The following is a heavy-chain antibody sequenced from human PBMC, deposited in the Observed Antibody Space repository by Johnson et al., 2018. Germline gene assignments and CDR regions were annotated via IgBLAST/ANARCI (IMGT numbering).Heavy chain of an antibody. J-gene: IGHJ6*03. CDR1: GFTFNSYD. CDR3: VREDYDFWSGHYYYYMDV. Sequence: EVQLVETGGGLVKPGGSLRLSCAASGFTFNSYDMNWVRQAPGKGLEWVSSISSSSSHIYYADSVTGRFTISRDNAKNSLFLQMNSRRPEDTAVYYCVREDYDFWSGHYYYYMDVWGKGTTVTVSS. V-gene: IGHV3-21*01. CDR2: ISSSSSHI. D-gene: IGHD3-3*01.